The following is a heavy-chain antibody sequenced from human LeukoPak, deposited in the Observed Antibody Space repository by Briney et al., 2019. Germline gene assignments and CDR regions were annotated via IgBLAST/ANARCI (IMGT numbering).Heavy chain of an antibody. CDR1: GFTFSSYS. V-gene: IGHV3-48*01. Sequence: GGSLRLSCAASGFTFSSYSMNWVRQAPGKGLEWVSYISSSSSTIYYADSVKGRFTISRDNAKNSLYLRMNSLRAEDTAVYYCARDRLHYGEYEKTFDYWGQGTLVTVSS. CDR2: ISSSSSTI. D-gene: IGHD4-17*01. J-gene: IGHJ4*02. CDR3: ARDRLHYGEYEKTFDY.